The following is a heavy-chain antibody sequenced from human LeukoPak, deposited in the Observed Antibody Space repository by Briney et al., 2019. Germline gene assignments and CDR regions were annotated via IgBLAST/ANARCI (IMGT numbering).Heavy chain of an antibody. D-gene: IGHD2-2*02. CDR3: ARDVTDCSSTSCYIYRGAFDI. V-gene: IGHV1-3*01. CDR1: GYTFTSYA. Sequence: ASVKVSCKASGYTFTSYAMHWVRQAPGQRLEWMGWINAGNGNTKYSQKFQGRVTITRDTSASTAYMELSSLRSEDTAVYYCARDVTDCSSTSCYIYRGAFDIWGQGTMVTVSS. J-gene: IGHJ3*02. CDR2: INAGNGNT.